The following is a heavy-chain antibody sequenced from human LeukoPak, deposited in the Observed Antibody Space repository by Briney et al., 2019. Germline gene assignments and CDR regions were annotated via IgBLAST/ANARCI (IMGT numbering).Heavy chain of an antibody. CDR1: GFTFSTYG. D-gene: IGHD5-18*01. CDR2: TSYDGGKK. Sequence: QPGRSLRLSCAAAGFTFSTYGMHWVRQAPGKGLEWVALTSYDGGKKYYADSVKGRFTISRDNSKNTLYLQTNSLIPDDTAVYYCAKDPSGDSFGSYGMDVWGQGTTVTVSS. V-gene: IGHV3-30*18. CDR3: AKDPSGDSFGSYGMDV. J-gene: IGHJ6*02.